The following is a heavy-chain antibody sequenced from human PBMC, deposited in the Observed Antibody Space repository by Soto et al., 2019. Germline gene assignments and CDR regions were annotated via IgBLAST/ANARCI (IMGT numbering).Heavy chain of an antibody. V-gene: IGHV4-30-4*01. CDR2: IYYSGST. CDR3: ARDYPSWDYYYGMDV. J-gene: IGHJ6*02. D-gene: IGHD3-16*02. CDR1: GGSISSGDYY. Sequence: SETLSLTCTVSGGSISSGDYYWSWIRQPPGKGLEWIGYIYYSGSTYYNPSLKSRVTISVDTSKNQFSLRLSSVTAADTAVYYCARDYPSWDYYYGMDVWGQGTTVTVSS.